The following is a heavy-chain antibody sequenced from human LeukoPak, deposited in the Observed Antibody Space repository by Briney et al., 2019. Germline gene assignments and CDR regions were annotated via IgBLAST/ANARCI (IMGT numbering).Heavy chain of an antibody. J-gene: IGHJ4*02. CDR1: GYTFTSYG. CDR3: AREGEMATNNYFDY. V-gene: IGHV1-69*13. CDR2: IIPIFGTA. D-gene: IGHD5-24*01. Sequence: GASVKVSCKASGYTFTSYGISWVRQAPGQGLEWMGGIIPIFGTANYAQKFQGRVTITADESTSTAYMELSSLRSEDTAVYYCAREGEMATNNYFDYWGQGTLVTVSS.